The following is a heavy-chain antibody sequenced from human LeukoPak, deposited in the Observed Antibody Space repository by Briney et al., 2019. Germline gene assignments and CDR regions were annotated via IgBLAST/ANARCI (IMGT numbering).Heavy chain of an antibody. CDR1: GFTFSSYW. CDR2: IKQDGSEK. J-gene: IGHJ6*03. Sequence: GGSLRLSCAASGFTFSSYWMSWVRQAPGKGLEWVANIKQDGSEKYYVDSVKGRFTISRDNAKNSLYLQMNSLRAEDTAVYYCARDSTYYDFWSGYYYYMDVWGKGTTVTVSS. D-gene: IGHD3-3*01. V-gene: IGHV3-7*01. CDR3: ARDSTYYDFWSGYYYYMDV.